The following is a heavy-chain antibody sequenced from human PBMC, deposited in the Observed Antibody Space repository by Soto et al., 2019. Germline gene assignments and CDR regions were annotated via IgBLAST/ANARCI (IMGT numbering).Heavy chain of an antibody. D-gene: IGHD2-2*01. Sequence: ASVKVSCKASGYTFTSYAMHWVRQAPGQRLEWMGWINAGNGNTKYSQKFQGRVTITRDTSASTAYMELSSLRSEDTAVYYCARSPDCSSTSCYARPLTYWGQGTLVTVS. CDR1: GYTFTSYA. CDR3: ARSPDCSSTSCYARPLTY. CDR2: INAGNGNT. J-gene: IGHJ4*02. V-gene: IGHV1-3*01.